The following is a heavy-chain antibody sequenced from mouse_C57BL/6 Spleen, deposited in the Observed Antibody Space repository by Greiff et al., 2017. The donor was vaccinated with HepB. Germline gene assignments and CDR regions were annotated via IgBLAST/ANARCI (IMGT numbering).Heavy chain of an antibody. CDR1: GYTFTSYW. V-gene: IGHV1-59*01. Sequence: QVQLQQPGAELVRPGPSVKLSCKASGYTFTSYWMHWVKQRPGQGLEWIGVIDPSDSYTNYNQKFKGKATLTVDTSSSTAYMQLSSLTSEDSAVYYCAVWLRDFDYWGQGTTLTVSS. D-gene: IGHD2-2*01. J-gene: IGHJ2*01. CDR3: AVWLRDFDY. CDR2: IDPSDSYT.